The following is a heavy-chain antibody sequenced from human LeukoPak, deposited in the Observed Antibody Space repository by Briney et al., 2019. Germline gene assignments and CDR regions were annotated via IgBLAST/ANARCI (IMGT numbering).Heavy chain of an antibody. CDR2: ISPNNGVT. CDR3: AVGSYKAFDV. J-gene: IGHJ3*01. V-gene: IGHV1-2*04. CDR1: KSTSNAYF. D-gene: IGHD1-26*01. Sequence: ASVKVSCKASKSTSNAYFVHWVRQAPGQGLEWVGWISPNNGVTNLAQKFEGWVTMTRDTSTSTASMEVTRLRSDDTAVYYCAVGSYKAFDVWGQGTMVTVSS.